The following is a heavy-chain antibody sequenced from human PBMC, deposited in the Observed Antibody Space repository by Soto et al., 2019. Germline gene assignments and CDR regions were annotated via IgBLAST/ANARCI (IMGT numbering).Heavy chain of an antibody. Sequence: GESLKISCQGSAYSFTTHWIAWVRQMPGKGLEWMGIISPGDSETKYSPSFQGQVTISVDKSINTAYLQWSSLKASDTAMYYCARHPCSGVTCYYYYGMDVWGQGTTVTVSS. CDR2: ISPGDSET. CDR3: ARHPCSGVTCYYYYGMDV. J-gene: IGHJ6*02. V-gene: IGHV5-51*01. CDR1: AYSFTTHW. D-gene: IGHD2-15*01.